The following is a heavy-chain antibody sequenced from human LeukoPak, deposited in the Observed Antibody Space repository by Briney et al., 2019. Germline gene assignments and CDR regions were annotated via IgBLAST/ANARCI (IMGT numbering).Heavy chain of an antibody. Sequence: GGSLRLSCAASGFTFSSYAMSCVRQAPGKGLEWVSAISGSGGSTYYADSVKGRFTISRDNSKNTLYLQMNSLRAEDTAVYYCAKSLITMIVVVPRNPDDCWGQGTLVTVSS. J-gene: IGHJ4*02. V-gene: IGHV3-23*01. CDR2: ISGSGGST. D-gene: IGHD3-22*01. CDR1: GFTFSSYA. CDR3: AKSLITMIVVVPRNPDDC.